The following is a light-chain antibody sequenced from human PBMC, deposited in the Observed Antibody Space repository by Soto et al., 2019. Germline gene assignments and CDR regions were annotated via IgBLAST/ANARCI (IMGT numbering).Light chain of an antibody. V-gene: IGKV1-33*01. CDR2: DAS. CDR3: QHVDDLPFT. J-gene: IGKJ4*01. Sequence: DILMTQSPSSLSASVGDRVTITCQASQDIDNYLNWYQERPGKAPKLLIYDASNLATGVPSRFSGSGSGTDFTFTITSLQPDHFATYYCQHVDDLPFTIGGGTKVEMK. CDR1: QDIDNY.